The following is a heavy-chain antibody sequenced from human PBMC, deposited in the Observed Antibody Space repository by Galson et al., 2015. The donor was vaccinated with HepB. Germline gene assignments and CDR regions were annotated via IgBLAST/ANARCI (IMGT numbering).Heavy chain of an antibody. CDR2: ISSGSSYT. CDR1: GFTFSDYH. V-gene: IGHV3-11*05. J-gene: IGHJ4*02. Sequence: SLRLSCARSGFTFSDYHMFWIRQAPGKGLEWVSDISSGSSYTKYADSVKGRFTISRDNAKNSLFLQMSSLRAEDTAVFYCARESRLQPISVIDYWGQGTLVTVSA. D-gene: IGHD5/OR15-5a*01. CDR3: ARESRLQPISVIDY.